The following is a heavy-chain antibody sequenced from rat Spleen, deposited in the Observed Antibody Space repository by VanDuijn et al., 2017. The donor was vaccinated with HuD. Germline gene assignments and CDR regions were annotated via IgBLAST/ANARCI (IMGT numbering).Heavy chain of an antibody. CDR1: GLSLTSTS. V-gene: IGHV2-32*01. CDR2: IWGDGNT. J-gene: IGHJ3*01. CDR3: VRDHGYSSYEVWFTY. Sequence: QVQLKESGPGLVQPSQTLSLTCTVSGLSLTSTSVSWLRQPPGKGLEWMAIIWGDGNTAFNPTLSSRLSINRDTSKSQVFLKMSSLQTEDTATYYCVRDHGYSSYEVWFTYWGQGTLVTVSS. D-gene: IGHD1-2*01.